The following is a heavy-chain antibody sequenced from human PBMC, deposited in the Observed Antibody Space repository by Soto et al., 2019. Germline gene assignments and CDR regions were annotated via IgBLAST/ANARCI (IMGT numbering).Heavy chain of an antibody. D-gene: IGHD3-10*01. CDR2: IYYSGST. Sequence: SETLSPTCIVSGGSISSDYWSWIRQPPGKGLEWIGHIYYSGSTNYNPSLKSRVTISVDTSRNQLSLRLTSVTAADTAVYYCARDPLLWFGELGEDYYYYGMDVWGQGTTVTVSS. J-gene: IGHJ6*02. CDR1: GGSISSDY. CDR3: ARDPLLWFGELGEDYYYYGMDV. V-gene: IGHV4-59*01.